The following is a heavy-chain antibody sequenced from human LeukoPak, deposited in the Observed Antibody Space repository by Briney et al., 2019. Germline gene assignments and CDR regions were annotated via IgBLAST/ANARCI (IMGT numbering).Heavy chain of an antibody. CDR2: IIPIFGTA. V-gene: IGHV1-69*05. CDR1: GGTFSSYA. D-gene: IGHD6-13*01. CDR3: ARSKSSSWYYYFDY. J-gene: IGHJ4*02. Sequence: SVKVSCKASGGTFSSYAISWVRQAPGQGLEWMGRIIPIFGTANYAQKFQGRVTITTDESTGTAYMELSSLRSDDTAVYYCARSKSSSWYYYFDYWGQGTLVTVSS.